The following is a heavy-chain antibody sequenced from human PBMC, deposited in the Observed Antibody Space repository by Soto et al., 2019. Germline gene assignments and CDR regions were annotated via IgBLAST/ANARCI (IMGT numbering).Heavy chain of an antibody. V-gene: IGHV1-46*01. J-gene: IGHJ4*02. Sequence: QVQLVQSGAEVRKPGASVRLSCKASGYTFTRFYLHWVRQAPGQGLEWMGIINTRGGTTAYAQNFRGRLTVTTDTSTNTLYKELSDLRSDDTAVYYCARGPDDSDVPRWDYWGQGTRVTVSS. CDR3: ARGPDDSDVPRWDY. CDR2: INTRGGTT. CDR1: GYTFTRFY. D-gene: IGHD4-17*01.